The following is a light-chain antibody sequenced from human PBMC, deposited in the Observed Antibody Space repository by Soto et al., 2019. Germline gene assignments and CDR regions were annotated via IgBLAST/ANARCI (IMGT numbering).Light chain of an antibody. J-gene: IGKJ2*01. CDR1: QGINTY. CDR2: SVS. Sequence: DIQMTQSPSSLSASVGDRVTITCRASQGINTYLNWYQQKPGKAPNLLIHSVSTLQSGVPSRFSGGGSATDFTLAISSVQAEDVSIYYCQQSFSTLLYTFGQGTKLKIK. CDR3: QQSFSTLLYT. V-gene: IGKV1-39*01.